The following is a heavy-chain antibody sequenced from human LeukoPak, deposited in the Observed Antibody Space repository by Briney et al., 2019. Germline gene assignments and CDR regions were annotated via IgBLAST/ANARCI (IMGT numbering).Heavy chain of an antibody. V-gene: IGHV3-30*18. CDR1: GFTFSSYG. J-gene: IGHJ4*02. CDR3: AKEGRSSWYFHEVDC. D-gene: IGHD6-13*01. CDR2: ISYDGSNK. Sequence: GRSLRLSCAASGFTFSSYGMHWIRQAPGKGLEWVAVISYDGSNKYYADSVKGRFTISRDNSKNTLYLQMNSLRAEDTAVYYCAKEGRSSWYFHEVDCWGQGTLVTVSS.